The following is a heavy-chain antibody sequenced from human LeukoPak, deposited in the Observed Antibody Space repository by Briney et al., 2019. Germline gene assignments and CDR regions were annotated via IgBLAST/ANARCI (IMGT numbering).Heavy chain of an antibody. CDR3: AGSTYDNRFDP. CDR1: GGSISRSSYY. J-gene: IGHJ5*02. D-gene: IGHD1-26*01. CDR2: IYHSGST. Sequence: SETLSLTCTVSGGSISRSSYYCGWIRQPPGKGLEWIGSIYHSGSTYYNPSLKSRVTLSVETSKNQFSLKLSSVTAADTAVYYCAGSTYDNRFDPWGQGTLVTVSS. V-gene: IGHV4-39*01.